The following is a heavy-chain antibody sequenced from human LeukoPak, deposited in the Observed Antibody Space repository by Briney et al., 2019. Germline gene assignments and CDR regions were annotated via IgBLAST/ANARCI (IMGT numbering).Heavy chain of an antibody. CDR2: INPNSGGT. J-gene: IGHJ4*02. CDR1: GYTFTGYY. CDR3: ARELRAAVAGIDY. D-gene: IGHD6-19*01. Sequence: GASVKVSCKASGYTFTGYYIHWVRQDPGQGLEWMGWINPNSGGTNYAQKFQGRVTMTRDTSISTAYMELSRLRSDDTAVYYCARELRAAVAGIDYWGQGTLVTVSS. V-gene: IGHV1-2*02.